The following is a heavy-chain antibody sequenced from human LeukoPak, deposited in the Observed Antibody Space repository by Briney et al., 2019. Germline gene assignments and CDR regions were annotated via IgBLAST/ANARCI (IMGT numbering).Heavy chain of an antibody. J-gene: IGHJ5*02. CDR2: INHSGST. Sequence: SETLSLTCAVYGGSFSGYYWSWIRQPPGKGLEWIGEINHSGSTNYNPSLKSRVTISVDTSKNQFSLKLSSVTAADTAVYYCARVLGSYDSSGIKPNWFDPWGQGTLVTVSS. CDR1: GGSFSGYY. CDR3: ARVLGSYDSSGIKPNWFDP. V-gene: IGHV4-34*01. D-gene: IGHD3-22*01.